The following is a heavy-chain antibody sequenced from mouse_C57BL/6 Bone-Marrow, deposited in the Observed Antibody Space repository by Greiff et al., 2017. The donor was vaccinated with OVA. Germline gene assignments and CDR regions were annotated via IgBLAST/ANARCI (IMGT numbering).Heavy chain of an antibody. CDR1: GYSFTSYW. J-gene: IGHJ3*01. V-gene: IGHV1-59*01. CDR2: IDPSDSYT. CDR3: ASNPSWFAY. Sequence: QVQLQQPGAELVRPGTSVKLSCKASGYSFTSYWMHWVKQRPGQGLEWIGVIDPSDSYTNYNQKFKGKATLTVDTSSSTAYMQLSSLTSEDSAVYYCASNPSWFAYWGQGTLVTVSA.